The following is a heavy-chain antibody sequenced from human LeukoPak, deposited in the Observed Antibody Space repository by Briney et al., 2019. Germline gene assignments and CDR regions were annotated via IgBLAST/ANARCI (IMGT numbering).Heavy chain of an antibody. D-gene: IGHD3-10*01. V-gene: IGHV3-21*01. CDR3: ARGEYGSGSYHIDC. CDR2: ISSSSSYI. CDR1: GFTFSSYT. J-gene: IGHJ4*02. Sequence: GGSLRLSCAASGFTFSSYTVNWVRQAPGKGLEWVSFISSSSSYIYYADSVKGRFTISRDNAKNSLYLQMNSLRAEDTAVYYCARGEYGSGSYHIDCWGQGTLVTVSS.